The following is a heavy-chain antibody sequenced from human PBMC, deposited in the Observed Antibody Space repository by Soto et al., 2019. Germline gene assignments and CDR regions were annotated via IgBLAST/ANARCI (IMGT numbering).Heavy chain of an antibody. CDR1: GGTFNTYT. D-gene: IGHD4-4*01. V-gene: IGHV1-69*08. J-gene: IGHJ4*02. CDR3: TRIPRYSFPTSDPLDN. CDR2: ILPILGSL. Sequence: QVRLVQSGAEVKKPGSSVTVSCKASGGTFNTYTFSWVRQAPGQGLEWMGSILPILGSLNYAQRFQGRLSITADYSTTTAYMELSSLTSQVTAMYYCTRIPRYSFPTSDPLDNWGQGTLVTVSS.